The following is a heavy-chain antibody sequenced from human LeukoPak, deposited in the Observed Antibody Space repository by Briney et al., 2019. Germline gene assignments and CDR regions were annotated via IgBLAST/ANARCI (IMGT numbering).Heavy chain of an antibody. J-gene: IGHJ3*02. D-gene: IGHD3-16*01. CDR1: GYTFTGYY. Sequence: ASVKVSCKASGYTFTGYYMHWVRQAPGQGLEWMGWINPNSGGTNYAQEFQGRVTMTRDTSISTAYMELSRLRSDDTAVYYCARDLGRDAFDIWGQGTMVTVSS. V-gene: IGHV1-2*02. CDR2: INPNSGGT. CDR3: ARDLGRDAFDI.